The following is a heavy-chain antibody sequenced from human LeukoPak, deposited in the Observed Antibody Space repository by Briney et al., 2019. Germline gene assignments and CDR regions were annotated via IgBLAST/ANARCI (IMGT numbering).Heavy chain of an antibody. CDR1: GFTFDDYA. CDR2: ITWNRDNI. J-gene: IGHJ6*03. V-gene: IGHV3-9*01. D-gene: IGHD3-22*01. CDR3: AKDLSSAITSALVLDV. Sequence: PGGSLRLSCKVSGFTFDDYAMHWVRHTPGKGLEWVSGITWNRDNIGYGDSVKGRFTISRDNVKNVLYLQMNSLRPEDTALYYCAKDLSSAITSALVLDVWGKGTTVTVS.